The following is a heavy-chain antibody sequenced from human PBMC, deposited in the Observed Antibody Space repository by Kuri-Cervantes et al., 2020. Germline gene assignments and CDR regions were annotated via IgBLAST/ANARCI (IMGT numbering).Heavy chain of an antibody. J-gene: IGHJ4*02. V-gene: IGHV3-9*01. D-gene: IGHD1-26*01. Sequence: SLKISCAASGFTFDDYAMHWVRQAPGKGLEWVSDINSNGADIGYADSVKGRFTISRDNAKNSLYLQMNSLRAEDTALYYCAREAFYCDDYWGQGTLVTVSS. CDR2: INSNGADI. CDR3: AREAFYCDDY. CDR1: GFTFDDYA.